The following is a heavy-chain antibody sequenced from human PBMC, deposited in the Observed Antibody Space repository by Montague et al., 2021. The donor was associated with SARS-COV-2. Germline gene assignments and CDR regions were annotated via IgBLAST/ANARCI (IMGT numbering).Heavy chain of an antibody. D-gene: IGHD1-1*01. J-gene: IGHJ4*02. CDR1: GGSISSYY. Sequence: SETLSLTCEVSGGSISSYYWSWIRQSPGKGLEWIGYVHYTGSTKYNPSLKTRVTLSLDTPKNRFSLKLSSVTAADTAVYYCARAQNICFIANCVNYFEVWGLGALVTVSS. V-gene: IGHV4-59*01. CDR3: ARAQNICFIANCVNYFEV. CDR2: VHYTGST.